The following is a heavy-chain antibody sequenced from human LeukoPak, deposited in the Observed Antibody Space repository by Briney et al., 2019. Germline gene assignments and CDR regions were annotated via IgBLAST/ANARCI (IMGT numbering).Heavy chain of an antibody. Sequence: SETLSLTCTVSGGSISISNYYWGWIRQPPGRGLEWIGSISYSGTYYNPSLKSRLTLSVDTSKNHFSLNLRSVTAADAAVYYCARRTSNPVGAIDYWGQGTLVTVSS. D-gene: IGHD1-26*01. CDR1: GGSISISNYY. J-gene: IGHJ4*02. CDR3: ARRTSNPVGAIDY. V-gene: IGHV4-39*01. CDR2: ISYSGT.